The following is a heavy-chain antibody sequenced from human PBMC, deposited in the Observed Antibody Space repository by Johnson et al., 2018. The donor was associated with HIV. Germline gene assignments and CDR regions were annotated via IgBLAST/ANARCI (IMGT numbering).Heavy chain of an antibody. D-gene: IGHD6-13*01. V-gene: IGHV3-23*04. CDR3: AKDQIPAAASRAFDI. CDR1: GFTVSSNY. Sequence: VQLVESGGGVVQPGRSLRLSCAASGFTVSSNYMSWVRQAPGKGLEWVSAISGSGGSTYYADSVKGRFTISRDNSKNTLYLQMNSLRAEDTAVYYCAKDQIPAAASRAFDIWGQGTMVTVSS. J-gene: IGHJ3*02. CDR2: ISGSGGST.